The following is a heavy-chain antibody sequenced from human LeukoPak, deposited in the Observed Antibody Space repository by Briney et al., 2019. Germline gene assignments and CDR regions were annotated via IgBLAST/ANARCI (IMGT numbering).Heavy chain of an antibody. D-gene: IGHD4-17*01. Sequence: GGSLRLSCAASGFTVSGNYMSWVRQAPGKGLKWVSFTYSGGSTYYAESVKGRFTVSRHNSKNTLYLQMNSLRGEDTAAYYCASRYGDYGYGMDVWGQGTTVTVSS. J-gene: IGHJ6*02. CDR3: ASRYGDYGYGMDV. CDR2: TYSGGST. V-gene: IGHV3-53*04. CDR1: GFTVSGNY.